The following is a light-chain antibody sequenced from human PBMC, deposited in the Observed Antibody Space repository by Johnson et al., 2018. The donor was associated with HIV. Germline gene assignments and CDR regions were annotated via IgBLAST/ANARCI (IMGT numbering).Light chain of an antibody. J-gene: IGLJ1*01. Sequence: QSVLTQPPSVSAAPGQKVTISCSGSTSNIGNNYVSWYQQLPGTAPKLLIYENNKRPSGIPDRFSGSKSGTSATLGITGLQTEDEAEYYCGTWDRSLGKVFGTGTKVTVL. V-gene: IGLV1-51*02. CDR3: GTWDRSLGKV. CDR1: TSNIGNNY. CDR2: ENN.